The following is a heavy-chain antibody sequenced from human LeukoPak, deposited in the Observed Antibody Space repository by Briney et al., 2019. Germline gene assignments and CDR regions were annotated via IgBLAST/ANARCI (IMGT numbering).Heavy chain of an antibody. J-gene: IGHJ6*03. CDR1: GSSISSSSYY. CDR2: IYYSRSN. V-gene: IGHV4-39*07. D-gene: IGHD2-2*01. CDR3: ARTTEGYWRSTSCYGFYYSYYMDV. Sequence: SETLFLTCSVSGSSISSSSYYWGRMRQPPGKGLEWIWRIYYSRSNYYTPSLQSRVTISIDTSKDQVSLKLSTVTAADTAVYYCARTTEGYWRSTSCYGFYYSYYMDVWGKGTTVTISS.